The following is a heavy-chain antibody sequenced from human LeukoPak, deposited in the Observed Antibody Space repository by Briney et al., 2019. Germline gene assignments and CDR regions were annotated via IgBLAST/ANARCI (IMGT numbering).Heavy chain of an antibody. CDR1: GFTFSSYW. CDR3: ARDDFTLPIPYYYYGMDV. V-gene: IGHV3-74*01. D-gene: IGHD3/OR15-3a*01. CDR2: INTDGSST. J-gene: IGHJ6*02. Sequence: GGSLRLSCAASGFTFSSYWMHWIRQAPGKGLVWVSRINTDGSSTSYADSVKGRFTISRDSAKNTLYLQMNSLRAEDTAVYYCARDDFTLPIPYYYYGMDVWGQGTTVTVSS.